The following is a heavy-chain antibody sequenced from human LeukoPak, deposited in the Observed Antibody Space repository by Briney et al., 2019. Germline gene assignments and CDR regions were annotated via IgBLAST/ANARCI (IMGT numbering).Heavy chain of an antibody. Sequence: SETLSLTCTLSGDSITSHYWSWIRQAPGKGLEWVGHMHSNGGTNYKSSLQSRVTISLDTSRNQFSLKMTSVTAADTAVYFCAGETMMIFALGLGYFALWGRGTLVTVSS. CDR2: MHSNGGT. CDR3: AGETMMIFALGLGYFAL. CDR1: GDSITSHY. J-gene: IGHJ2*01. V-gene: IGHV4-59*11. D-gene: IGHD3/OR15-3a*01.